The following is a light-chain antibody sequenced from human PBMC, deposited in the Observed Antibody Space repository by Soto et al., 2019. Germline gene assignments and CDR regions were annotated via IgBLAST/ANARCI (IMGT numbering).Light chain of an antibody. CDR1: QSVLYSSNHKTY. V-gene: IGKV4-1*01. Sequence: IVMTQSPDSLAVSLGERATINCKSSQSVLYSSNHKTYLSWYQQKPGQPPKLLIYWASTRESGVPDRFSGSGSGTDFTLTISSLQAEDVAIYYCQQYSGTRQVTFGGGTKVEIK. CDR3: QQYSGTRQVT. J-gene: IGKJ4*01. CDR2: WAS.